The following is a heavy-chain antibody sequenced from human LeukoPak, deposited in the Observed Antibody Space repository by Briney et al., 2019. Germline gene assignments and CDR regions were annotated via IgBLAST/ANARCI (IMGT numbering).Heavy chain of an antibody. V-gene: IGHV3-7*01. CDR3: ARDGATYYYDSSGYYYFDY. D-gene: IGHD3-22*01. J-gene: IGHJ4*02. CDR1: GFTFSSYW. CDR2: IKQDGSEK. Sequence: PRGSLRLSCAASGFTFSSYWMSWVRQAPGKGLEWVANIKQDGSEKYYVDSVKGRFTISRDNAKNSLYLQMNSLRAEDTAVYYCARDGATYYYDSSGYYYFDYWGQGTLVTVSS.